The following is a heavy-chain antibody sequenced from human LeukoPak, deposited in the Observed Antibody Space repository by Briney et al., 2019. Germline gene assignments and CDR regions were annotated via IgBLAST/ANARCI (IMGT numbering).Heavy chain of an antibody. V-gene: IGHV1-2*02. Sequence: ASVKVSCKTSGYTFTAYYILWLRQAPGQGLEWMGWMNPNSGGTKYAQKFQGRVTMTRDTSISTAYMELSRLRSDDTAVYYCARDYDSSGYNFDYWGQGTLVTVSS. D-gene: IGHD3-22*01. CDR3: ARDYDSSGYNFDY. CDR1: GYTFTAYY. J-gene: IGHJ4*02. CDR2: MNPNSGGT.